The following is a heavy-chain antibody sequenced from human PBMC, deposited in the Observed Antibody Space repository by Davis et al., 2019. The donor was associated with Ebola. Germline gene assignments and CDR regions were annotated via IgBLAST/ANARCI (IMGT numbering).Heavy chain of an antibody. D-gene: IGHD1-14*01. CDR3: AREVLGRFDP. CDR1: GGSISSYY. V-gene: IGHV4-34*01. J-gene: IGHJ5*02. Sequence: SETLSLTCTVSGGSISSYYWSWIRQPPGKGLEWIGEINHSGSTNYNPSLKSRVTISVDTSKNQFSLKLSSVTAADTAVYYCAREVLGRFDPWGQGTLVTVSS. CDR2: INHSGST.